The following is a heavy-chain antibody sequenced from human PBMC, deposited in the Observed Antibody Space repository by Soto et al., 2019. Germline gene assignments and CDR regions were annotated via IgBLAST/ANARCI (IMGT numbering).Heavy chain of an antibody. Sequence: GASVKVSCKASGGTFSSYTISWVRQAPGQGLEWMGRIIPILGIANYAQKFQGRVTITADKSTSTAYMELSSLRSEDTAVYYCARDGCTNGVCQGRAWFDPWGQGTLVTVSS. CDR2: IIPILGIA. CDR1: GGTFSSYT. J-gene: IGHJ5*02. CDR3: ARDGCTNGVCQGRAWFDP. D-gene: IGHD2-8*01. V-gene: IGHV1-69*02.